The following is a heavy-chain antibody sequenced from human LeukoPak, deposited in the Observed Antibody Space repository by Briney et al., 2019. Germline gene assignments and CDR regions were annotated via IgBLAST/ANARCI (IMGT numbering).Heavy chain of an antibody. CDR2: IHHTGNT. CDR1: GYSISSSNY. V-gene: IGHV4-38-2*01. D-gene: IGHD2-21*02. Sequence: AETLSLTCAVSGYSISSSNYWGWIRQPPGKGLEWIGNIHHTGNTYYNPSLKNRVTISLDTSKNQFSLKLSSVTAADTAVYYCARVLIVVVTEEYDAFDIWGQGTMVTVSS. CDR3: ARVLIVVVTEEYDAFDI. J-gene: IGHJ3*02.